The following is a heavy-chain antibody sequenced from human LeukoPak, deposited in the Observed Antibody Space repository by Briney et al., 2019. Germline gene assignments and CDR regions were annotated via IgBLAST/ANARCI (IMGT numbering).Heavy chain of an antibody. CDR2: LSGSGITT. V-gene: IGHV3-23*01. D-gene: IGHD6-19*01. J-gene: IGHJ4*01. CDR3: AKGIYSSGWSYFDY. Sequence: GGSLRLSCAASGFTLSNSAMSWVRQAPGKGLEWVSTLSGSGITTYYADSVKGRFTISRDNPKNTLYLQMNSLRAEDTAVYYCAKGIYSSGWSYFDYWGHGTLVTVSS. CDR1: GFTLSNSA.